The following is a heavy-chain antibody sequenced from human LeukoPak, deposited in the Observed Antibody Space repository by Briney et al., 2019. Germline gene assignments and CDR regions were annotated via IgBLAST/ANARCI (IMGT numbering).Heavy chain of an antibody. CDR1: GGSFSGYY. V-gene: IGHV4-34*01. J-gene: IGHJ5*02. CDR2: INHSGST. D-gene: IGHD3-9*01. CDR3: ARAPYDILTGYPNWFDP. Sequence: PSETLSLTCAVSGGSFSGYYWSWIRQPPGKGLEWIGEINHSGSTNYNPSLKSRVTISVDTSKNQFSLKLSSVTAADTAVYYCARAPYDILTGYPNWFDPWGQGTLVTVSS.